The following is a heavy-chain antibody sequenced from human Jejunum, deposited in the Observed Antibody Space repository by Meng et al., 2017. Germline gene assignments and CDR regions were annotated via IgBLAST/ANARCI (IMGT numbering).Heavy chain of an antibody. J-gene: IGHJ4*02. Sequence: LEGSGPAPVRHSVTLPLICSVSGGSVSSAGYQWSWIRQPPGKGLEWIGYASTNYNPSLKSRVTISVDTSKNQFSLRLTSVTAADTAVYYCARDHMGSLDYWGQGILVTVSS. CDR3: ARDHMGSLDY. CDR2: AST. V-gene: IGHV4-61*08. D-gene: IGHD1-26*01. CDR1: GGSVSSAGYQ.